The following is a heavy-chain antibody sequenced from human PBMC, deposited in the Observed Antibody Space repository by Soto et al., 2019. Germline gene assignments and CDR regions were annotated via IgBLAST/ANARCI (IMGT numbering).Heavy chain of an antibody. CDR1: GYSFITHW. J-gene: IGHJ5*02. CDR2: IDPSDSYT. D-gene: IGHD3-22*01. V-gene: IGHV5-10-1*01. Sequence: VESLKISCKGSGYSFITHWIAWLRQMPVKGLEWIGRIDPSDSYTNYSPSFQGHATISADKSISTAYLQWSSLKASDTAMYYCARQYYYDSSGPYPWGQGTLVTVSS. CDR3: ARQYYYDSSGPYP.